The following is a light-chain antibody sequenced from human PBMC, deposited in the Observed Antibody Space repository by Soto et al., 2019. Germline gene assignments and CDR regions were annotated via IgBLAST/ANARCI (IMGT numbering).Light chain of an antibody. J-gene: IGKJ1*01. CDR1: QSVGIK. V-gene: IGKV3-11*01. Sequence: TVLTQSPATLSLSPGERATLSCRDSQSVGIKLAWYHQKPGQYPRLLIYDIVNRATGIPARFSGSGAGTDFTLTITSLEPEDFAFYYGHHRDGWPATFGQGTKVEI. CDR3: HHRDGWPAT. CDR2: DIV.